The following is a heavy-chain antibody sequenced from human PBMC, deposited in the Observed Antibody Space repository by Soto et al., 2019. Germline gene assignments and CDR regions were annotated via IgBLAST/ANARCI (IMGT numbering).Heavy chain of an antibody. CDR2: IWPGDSDT. CDR3: ARPFDSSGWNDY. D-gene: IGHD6-19*01. V-gene: IGHV5-51*01. Sequence: GESLKTSCKGSGYSFTSYWIGWVRQMPGKGLEWMGIIWPGDSDTRYSPSFQGQVTISADKSINTAYLQWNSLKASDTAMYYCARPFDSSGWNDYWGQGTLVTVSS. J-gene: IGHJ4*02. CDR1: GYSFTSYW.